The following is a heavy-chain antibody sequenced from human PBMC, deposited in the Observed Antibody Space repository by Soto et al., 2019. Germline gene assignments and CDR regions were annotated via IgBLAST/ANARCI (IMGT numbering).Heavy chain of an antibody. V-gene: IGHV3-48*03. Sequence: GGSLRLSCAASGFTFSSYEMNWVRQAPGKGLEWVSYISSSGSTIYYADSVKGRFTISRDNAKNSLYLQMNSLRAEDTAVYYCARESQLTDGYGMDVWGQGTTVTVSS. CDR1: GFTFSSYE. D-gene: IGHD2-2*01. CDR3: ARESQLTDGYGMDV. J-gene: IGHJ6*02. CDR2: ISSSGSTI.